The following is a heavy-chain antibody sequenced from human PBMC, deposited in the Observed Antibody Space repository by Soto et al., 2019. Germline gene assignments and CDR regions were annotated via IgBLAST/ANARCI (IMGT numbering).Heavy chain of an antibody. Sequence: GGSLRLSCTASGFTFGDYAMSWFRQAPGKGLEWVGFIRSKAYGGTTEYAASVKGRFTISRDDSKSIAYLQMNSLKTEDTAVYYCTSEAYDFCSRYSADVWGKGSTLPVSS. D-gene: IGHD3-3*01. CDR3: TSEAYDFCSRYSADV. V-gene: IGHV3-49*03. J-gene: IGHJ6*04. CDR1: GFTFGDYA. CDR2: IRSKAYGGTT.